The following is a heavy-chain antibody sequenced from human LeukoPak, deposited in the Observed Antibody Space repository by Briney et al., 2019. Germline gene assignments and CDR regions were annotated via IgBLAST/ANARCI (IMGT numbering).Heavy chain of an antibody. CDR2: INPSGGST. J-gene: IGHJ4*02. CDR3: ARDYCSGGSCYPHRNYYFDY. D-gene: IGHD2-15*01. CDR1: GYTFTSYY. V-gene: IGHV1-46*01. Sequence: ASVKVSCKASGYTFTSYYMHWVRQAPGQGLEWMGIINPSGGSTSYAQKFQGRVTMTRATSTSTAYMELSSLRSADTAVYYCARDYCSGGSCYPHRNYYFDYWGQGTLVTVSS.